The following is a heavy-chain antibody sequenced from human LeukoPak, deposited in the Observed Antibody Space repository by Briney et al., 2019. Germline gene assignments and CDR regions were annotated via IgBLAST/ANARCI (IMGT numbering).Heavy chain of an antibody. Sequence: GRSLRLFCAASGFTFSSYGMHWVRQAPGKGLEWVSVIWYDGSNKYYADSVKGRFTISRDNPNNTLYLQMNSLRAEDTVVYYCAREHYNYYDNSGSIDYWGQGTLVTVSS. J-gene: IGHJ4*02. V-gene: IGHV3-33*01. CDR3: AREHYNYYDNSGSIDY. CDR2: IWYDGSNK. D-gene: IGHD3-22*01. CDR1: GFTFSSYG.